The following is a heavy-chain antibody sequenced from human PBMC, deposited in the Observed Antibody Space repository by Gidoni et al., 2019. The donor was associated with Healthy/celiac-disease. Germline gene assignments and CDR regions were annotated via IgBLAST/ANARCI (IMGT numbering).Heavy chain of an antibody. Sequence: QVQLVESGGGVVQPGRSRRLSCAASGFTFSGYAMHWVRQAPGKGLGWWAVIAYDGSNKYYADSVKGRFTISRDNSKNTLYLQMNSLGAEDTAVYYCARGATGNLWSGGFHWGQGTLVTVSS. J-gene: IGHJ4*02. CDR1: GFTFSGYA. CDR2: IAYDGSNK. V-gene: IGHV3-30-3*01. D-gene: IGHD1-1*01. CDR3: ARGATGNLWSGGFH.